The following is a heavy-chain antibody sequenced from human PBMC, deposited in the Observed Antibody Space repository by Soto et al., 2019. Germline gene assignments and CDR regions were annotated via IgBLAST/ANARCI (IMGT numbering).Heavy chain of an antibody. V-gene: IGHV4-34*01. J-gene: IGHJ4*02. D-gene: IGHD2-2*01. CDR1: GGSFSGYY. CDR3: ATAYCSSTSCYHFDY. Sequence: SETLSLTCTVYGGSFSGYYWTWIRQPPWTGLEWIGEINHSGSTNYNPSLKSRVTISVDTSKNQFSLKLTSVTAADTAVYYCATAYCSSTSCYHFDYWGQGTLVTVSS. CDR2: INHSGST.